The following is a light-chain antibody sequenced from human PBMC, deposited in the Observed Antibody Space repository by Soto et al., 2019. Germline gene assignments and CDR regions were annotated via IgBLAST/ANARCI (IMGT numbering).Light chain of an antibody. V-gene: IGLV2-14*03. CDR2: DVS. J-gene: IGLJ1*01. CDR1: SSDVGGYNY. CDR3: SSYTTSNTRQIV. Sequence: SVLTQPASVSGSPGQSITISCTGTSSDVGGYNYVSWYQHHPGKAPKFLIYDVSNRPSGISNLFSGSKSDNTASLTISGLQPEDEADYYCSSYTTSNTRQIVFGTGTKVTVL.